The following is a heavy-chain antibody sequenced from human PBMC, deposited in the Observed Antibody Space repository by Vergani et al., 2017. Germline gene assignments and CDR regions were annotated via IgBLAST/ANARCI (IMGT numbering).Heavy chain of an antibody. Sequence: QVQLVESGGGVVQPGRSLRLSCAASGFTFSSYGMHWVRQAPGKGLEWVAVISYDGSNKYYADSVKGRFTISSDNSKNTLHLQMNSLRAEDTAVYYCAKDCGGDCQKGFDYWGQGTLVTVSS. CDR3: AKDCGGDCQKGFDY. CDR1: GFTFSSYG. J-gene: IGHJ4*02. V-gene: IGHV3-30*18. D-gene: IGHD2-21*02. CDR2: ISYDGSNK.